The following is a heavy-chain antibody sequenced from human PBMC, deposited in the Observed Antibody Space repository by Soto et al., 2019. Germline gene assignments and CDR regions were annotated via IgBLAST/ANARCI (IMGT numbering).Heavy chain of an antibody. V-gene: IGHV1-69*12. D-gene: IGHD6-19*01. CDR3: ARGEAVAGLYNYHGLDV. CDR1: GGTFSNYA. Sequence: QVQLVQSGAEVKKPGSSVKVSCKVSGGTFSNYAIDWVRLAPGHGLEWMGGIVPIFGTTYYTQKFQGRATIFAAYSPTTAYLEMSCLRSEDTAIYYCARGEAVAGLYNYHGLDVWGQGTAVTVSS. J-gene: IGHJ6*02. CDR2: IVPIFGTT.